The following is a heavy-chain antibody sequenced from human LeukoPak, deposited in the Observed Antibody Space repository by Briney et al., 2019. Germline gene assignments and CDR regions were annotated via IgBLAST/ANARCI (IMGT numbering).Heavy chain of an antibody. D-gene: IGHD3-22*01. V-gene: IGHV4-4*09. Sequence: SETLSLTCTVSGVSISSYYWSWIRQPPGKGLEGIGYMSTSGSTNYNPSLMSRVTISLDTSKNQFSLKLKSVTAADTAVYYCARHRAYDRSGYYFVDAFDIWGQGTMVTVSS. CDR2: MSTSGST. CDR3: ARHRAYDRSGYYFVDAFDI. J-gene: IGHJ3*02. CDR1: GVSISSYY.